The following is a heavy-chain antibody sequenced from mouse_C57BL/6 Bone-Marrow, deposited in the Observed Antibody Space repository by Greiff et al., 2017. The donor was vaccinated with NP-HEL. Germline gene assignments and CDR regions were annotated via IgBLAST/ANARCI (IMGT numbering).Heavy chain of an antibody. CDR3: ARGGYYYGSSVRPAWFAY. CDR1: GYTFTSYW. V-gene: IGHV1-52*01. CDR2: IDPSDSET. Sequence: QVQLQQPGAELVRPGSSVKLSCKASGYTFTSYWMHWVKQRPIQGLEWIGNIDPSDSETHYNQKFKDKATLTVDKSSSTAYMQLSSLTSEDSAVYYCARGGYYYGSSVRPAWFAYWGQGTLVTVSA. J-gene: IGHJ3*01. D-gene: IGHD1-1*01.